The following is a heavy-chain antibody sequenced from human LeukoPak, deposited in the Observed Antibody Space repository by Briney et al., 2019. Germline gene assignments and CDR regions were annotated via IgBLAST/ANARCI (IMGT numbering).Heavy chain of an antibody. CDR1: GFTVSSNC. CDR3: ARDRYCTGTTCYVGGGWFFDL. J-gene: IGHJ2*01. V-gene: IGHV3-53*01. D-gene: IGHD2-2*01. CDR2: IYSGGST. Sequence: GGSLRLSCAASGFTVSSNCMSWGRQAPGEGLWWGSVIYSGGSTCYADSVKGRFTISRDNSKNTPYLKMNSLRAEDTAVYYCARDRYCTGTTCYVGGGWFFDLWGRGTLVTVSS.